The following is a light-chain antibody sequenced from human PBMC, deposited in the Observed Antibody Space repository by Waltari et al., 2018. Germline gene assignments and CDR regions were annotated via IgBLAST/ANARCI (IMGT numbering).Light chain of an antibody. CDR2: DKN. J-gene: IGLJ2*01. CDR1: SLRRYY. Sequence: TQVPAVSVALGQTVSLTCQGDSLRRYYASWYQQRPGQAPILVMYDKNSRPSGVPDRFSASSSDNTASLTITGAQAEDEAYYYCHSRDASGVGGAFGGGTKLTVL. V-gene: IGLV3-19*01. CDR3: HSRDASGVGGA.